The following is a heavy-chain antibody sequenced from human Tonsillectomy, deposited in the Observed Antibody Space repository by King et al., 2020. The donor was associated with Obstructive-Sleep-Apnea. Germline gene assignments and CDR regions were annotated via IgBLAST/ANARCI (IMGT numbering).Heavy chain of an antibody. CDR2: INHSGST. CDR3: ASRGFVWVVVAATPLKWFDP. Sequence: VQLQQWGAGLLKPSETLSLTCAVYGGSFSGYYWSWIRQPPGKGLEWIGEINHSGSTNYNPSLKSRVTITVDTSKNQFSLKLSSVTAADTAVYYWASRGFVWVVVAATPLKWFDPWGQGTLVTVSS. CDR1: GGSFSGYY. J-gene: IGHJ5*02. D-gene: IGHD2-15*01. V-gene: IGHV4-34*01.